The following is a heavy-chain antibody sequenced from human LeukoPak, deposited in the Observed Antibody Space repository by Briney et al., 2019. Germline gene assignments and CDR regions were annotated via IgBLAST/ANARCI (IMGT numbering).Heavy chain of an antibody. CDR3: AKSSYYDASGYYREYYFDY. Sequence: GGSLRLSCAASGFTFRSYAMSWVRQAPGKGLEWVSSISGSGTSTYYADSVKGRFTISRDKTKNTLYLQMNSLRAEDTAVYYCAKSSYYDASGYYREYYFDYWGQGTLVTVSS. D-gene: IGHD3-22*01. J-gene: IGHJ4*02. CDR1: GFTFRSYA. V-gene: IGHV3-23*01. CDR2: ISGSGTST.